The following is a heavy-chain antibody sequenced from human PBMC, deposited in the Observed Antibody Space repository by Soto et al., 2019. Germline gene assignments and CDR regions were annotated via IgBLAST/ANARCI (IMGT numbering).Heavy chain of an antibody. V-gene: IGHV4-61*08. CDR1: VGSVISGDYY. D-gene: IGHD5-18*01. J-gene: IGHJ5*02. Sequence: PSETLSLTCTFSVGSVISGDYYWSWIRQPPGKGLEWIGYIYYSGNTNYNPSLKSRVIISVDTSKNLFSLKLTSVTAADTAVYYCARIPVDTSMIYWLDPWGQGTLVTVS. CDR3: ARIPVDTSMIYWLDP. CDR2: IYYSGNT.